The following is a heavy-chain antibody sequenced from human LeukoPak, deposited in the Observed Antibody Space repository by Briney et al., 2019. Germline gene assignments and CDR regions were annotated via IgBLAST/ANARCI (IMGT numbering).Heavy chain of an antibody. V-gene: IGHV3-33*01. Sequence: GGSLRLSCTGSGCNFGRFGMHWVRQAPGQGPEWVAVLWFDGSKEFYAESVKGRFNISRDNSKDTLYLHMSNLRAGDTAMCYCVRGGENFFDYWGQGTLVTVSS. J-gene: IGHJ4*02. CDR2: LWFDGSKE. D-gene: IGHD3-10*01. CDR1: GCNFGRFG. CDR3: VRGGENFFDY.